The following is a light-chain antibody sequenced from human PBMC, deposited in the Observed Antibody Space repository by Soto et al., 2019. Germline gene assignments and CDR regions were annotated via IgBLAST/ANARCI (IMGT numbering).Light chain of an antibody. CDR2: LYSDGGH. CDR3: QTWGSGTVA. J-gene: IGLJ2*01. CDR1: SGHSDYA. V-gene: IGLV4-69*01. Sequence: QLVLTQSPSASASLGASVKLTCTLSSGHSDYAIAWHQQQPQKGPRYLMKLYSDGGHSKGDGIPDRFSGSSSGAERYLTISSLHSEDEADYYCQTWGSGTVAFGGGTKLTVL.